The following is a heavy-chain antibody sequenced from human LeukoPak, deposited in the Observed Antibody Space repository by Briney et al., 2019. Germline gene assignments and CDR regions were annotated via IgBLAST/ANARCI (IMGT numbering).Heavy chain of an antibody. V-gene: IGHV1-58*01. CDR3: AAVPNANAWYWDDAFDI. D-gene: IGHD2-8*02. CDR2: IVVGSGNT. J-gene: IGHJ3*02. CDR1: GFTFTTSA. Sequence: SVKVSCKASGFTFTTSAVQWVRQARGQRLEWIGRIVVGSGNTDHAQKFQGRLTITRDISTSTAYMEMSSLTSDDTAVYYCAAVPNANAWYWDDAFDIWGQGTMVTVSS.